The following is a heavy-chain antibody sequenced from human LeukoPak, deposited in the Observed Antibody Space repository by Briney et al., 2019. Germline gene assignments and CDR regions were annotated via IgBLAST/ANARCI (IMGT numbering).Heavy chain of an antibody. D-gene: IGHD5-18*01. J-gene: IGHJ4*02. CDR1: GFTFSSYW. CDR3: ARDLTEYSYGGGGFDY. CDR2: INTAGSST. V-gene: IGHV3-74*01. Sequence: RGSLRLSCAASGFTFSSYWMHWVRHAPGKGLVWVSRINTAGSSTIYADSVKGRFTISRDNAKNSLYLQMNSLRAEDTAVYYCARDLTEYSYGGGGFDYWGQGTLVTVSS.